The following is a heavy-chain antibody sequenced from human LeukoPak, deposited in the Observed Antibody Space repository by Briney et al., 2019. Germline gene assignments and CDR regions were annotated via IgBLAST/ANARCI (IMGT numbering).Heavy chain of an antibody. CDR1: GFILGDYN. J-gene: IGHJ4*02. CDR3: ARDLSATARAYDY. D-gene: IGHD2-15*01. CDR2: ISISGTYI. Sequence: GGSLRLSCAASGFILGDYNMNWVRQAPGKGLEWVSFISISGTYITYADSVKGRFTISRDNAKNSLYLQMNSLRAEDTAVYYCARDLSATARAYDYWGQGTLVTVSS. V-gene: IGHV3-21*01.